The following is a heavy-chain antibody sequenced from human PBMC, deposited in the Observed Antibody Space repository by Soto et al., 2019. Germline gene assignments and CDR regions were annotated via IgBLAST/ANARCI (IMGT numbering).Heavy chain of an antibody. CDR3: ARGDGYIFDF. V-gene: IGHV1-8*01. J-gene: IGHJ4*02. CDR2: MNPNSGNT. CDR1: GYSFTSYD. D-gene: IGHD5-12*01. Sequence: ASVKVSCKASGYSFTSYDINWVRQATGQGLEWMGWMNPNSGNTGYAQKFQGRVTMTRNTSISTAYMELSSLRSDDTAVYSCARGDGYIFDFWGQGTLVTASS.